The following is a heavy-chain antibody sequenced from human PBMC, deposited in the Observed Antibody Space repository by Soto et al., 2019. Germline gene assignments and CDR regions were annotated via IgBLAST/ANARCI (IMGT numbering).Heavy chain of an antibody. Sequence: PSETLSLTCAVYGGSFSGYYWSWIRQPPGKGLEWIGEINHSGSTNYNPSLKSRVTISVDTSKNQFSLKLSSVTAADTAVYYCATLQRVVPAAIGHHYYYGMDVWGQGTTVTVS. CDR3: ATLQRVVPAAIGHHYYYGMDV. D-gene: IGHD2-2*02. J-gene: IGHJ6*02. CDR1: GGSFSGYY. CDR2: INHSGST. V-gene: IGHV4-34*01.